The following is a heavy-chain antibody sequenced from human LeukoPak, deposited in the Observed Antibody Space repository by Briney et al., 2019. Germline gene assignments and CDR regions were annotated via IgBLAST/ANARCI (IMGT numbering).Heavy chain of an antibody. Sequence: ASVKVSCKASGGTFSSYAISWVRQAPGQGLEWMGGIIPIFGTANYAQKFQGRVTITADESTSTAYMELRSLRSDDTAVYYCARRGRAAAGPPYYYYYGMDVWGQGTTVTVSS. J-gene: IGHJ6*02. CDR2: IIPIFGTA. V-gene: IGHV1-69*13. D-gene: IGHD6-13*01. CDR3: ARRGRAAAGPPYYYYYGMDV. CDR1: GGTFSSYA.